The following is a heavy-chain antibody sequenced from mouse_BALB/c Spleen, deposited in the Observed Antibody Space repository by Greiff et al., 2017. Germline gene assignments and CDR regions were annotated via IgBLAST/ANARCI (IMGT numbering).Heavy chain of an antibody. CDR2: ISSGGSYT. J-gene: IGHJ1*01. CDR3: TREPRDGYAGYFDV. CDR1: GFTFSSYT. D-gene: IGHD2-3*01. V-gene: IGHV5-6-4*01. Sequence: EVQLVESGGGLVKPGGSLKLSCAASGFTFSSYTMSWVRQTPEKRLEWVATISSGGSYTYYPDSVKGRFTISRDNAKNTLYLQMSSLKSEDTAMYYCTREPRDGYAGYFDVWGAGTTVTVSS.